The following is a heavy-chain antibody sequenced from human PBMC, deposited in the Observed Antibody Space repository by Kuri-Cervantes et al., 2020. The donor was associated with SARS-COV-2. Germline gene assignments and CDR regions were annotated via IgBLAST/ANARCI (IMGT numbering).Heavy chain of an antibody. CDR1: GGSISSGDYY. J-gene: IGHJ6*02. V-gene: IGHV4-39*07. Sequence: GSLRLSCTVSGGSISSGDYYWSWIRQPPGKGLEWIGEINHSGSTNYNPSLKSRVTISVDTSKNQFSLKLSSVTAADTAVYYCARARTVTTFYYYYGMDVWGQGTTVTVSS. D-gene: IGHD4-11*01. CDR2: INHSGST. CDR3: ARARTVTTFYYYYGMDV.